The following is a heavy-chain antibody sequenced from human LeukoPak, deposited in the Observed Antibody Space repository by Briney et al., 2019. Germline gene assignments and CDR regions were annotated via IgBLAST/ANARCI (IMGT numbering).Heavy chain of an antibody. V-gene: IGHV3-48*02. J-gene: IGHJ4*02. Sequence: PGGSLRLSCAASGFTFSSYAMSWVRQAPGKGLEWVSYIRSSSRTIYYADSVKGRFTISRDNAENSLYLQMNSLRDEDTAVYYCARGGYEFDSWGQGTLVTVSS. CDR2: IRSSSRTI. D-gene: IGHD5-12*01. CDR3: ARGGYEFDS. CDR1: GFTFSSYA.